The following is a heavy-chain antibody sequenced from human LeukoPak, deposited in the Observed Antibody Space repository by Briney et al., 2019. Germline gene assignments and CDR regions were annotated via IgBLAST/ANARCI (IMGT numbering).Heavy chain of an antibody. CDR2: IYPSGST. V-gene: IGHV4-4*07. J-gene: IGHJ6*03. Sequence: SQTLSLTCNVSGGTISSYYWSWMRQPAGKGLEWMGRIYPSGSTNYSPSLKSRDTMSVDASKSQFSLNLSSVTAADTAVYYCAREPSVAGTYYYYMDVWGKGTTVTVSS. D-gene: IGHD6-19*01. CDR3: AREPSVAGTYYYYMDV. CDR1: GGTISSYY.